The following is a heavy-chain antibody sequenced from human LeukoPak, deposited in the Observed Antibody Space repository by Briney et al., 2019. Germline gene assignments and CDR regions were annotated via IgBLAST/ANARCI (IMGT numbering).Heavy chain of an antibody. V-gene: IGHV4-39*01. Sequence: SETLSLTCTVSGGSISSSSYYWGWIRQPPGKGLEWVGSIYYSGSTYYNPSLKSRVTISVDTSKNQFSLKLSSVTAADTAVYYCARRPYYDFWSGYRFDPWGQGTLVTVSS. J-gene: IGHJ5*02. D-gene: IGHD3-3*01. CDR1: GGSISSSSYY. CDR3: ARRPYYDFWSGYRFDP. CDR2: IYYSGST.